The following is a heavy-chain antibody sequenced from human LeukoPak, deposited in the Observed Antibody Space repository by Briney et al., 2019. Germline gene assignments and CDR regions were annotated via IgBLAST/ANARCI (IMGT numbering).Heavy chain of an antibody. CDR3: AREERQQLNNYGMDV. CDR2: ISYDGSNK. J-gene: IGHJ6*02. V-gene: IGHV3-30*04. D-gene: IGHD6-13*01. CDR1: GFTFSSYA. Sequence: GGSLRLSCAASGFTFSSYAMSWVRQAPGKGLEWVAVISYDGSNKYYADSVKGRFTISRDNSKNTLYLQMNSLRAEDTAVYYCAREERQQLNNYGMDVWGQGTTVTVSS.